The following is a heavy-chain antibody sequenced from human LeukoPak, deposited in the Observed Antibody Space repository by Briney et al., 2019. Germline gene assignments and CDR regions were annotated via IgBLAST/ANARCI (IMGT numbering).Heavy chain of an antibody. CDR3: ARARVIPASFDD. Sequence: SETLSLTCTVSGGSITFGSYYWTWIRQPAGNGLEWIGRIYTSGRTFYNPSLKSRVTISMDTSMNQFSLRLNSVTAADTAVYYCARARVIPASFDDWGQETLVTVSS. CDR1: GGSITFGSYY. D-gene: IGHD3-16*02. J-gene: IGHJ4*02. CDR2: IYTSGRT. V-gene: IGHV4-61*02.